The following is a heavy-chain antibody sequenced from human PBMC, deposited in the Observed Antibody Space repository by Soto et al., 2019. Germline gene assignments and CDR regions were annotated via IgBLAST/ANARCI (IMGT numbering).Heavy chain of an antibody. V-gene: IGHV3-33*05. D-gene: IGHD2-8*01. Sequence: QVQLVESGGGVVQPGRSLRLSCAASGFTFSNYGMHWVRQAPGKGLEWLAVIINDGSDEKYGDSVKGRVTISRDNSKNTLYLQINSLRVEDTAVYYGAREDDRPDNGLDMWGQGTVVTVSS. CDR3: AREDDRPDNGLDM. J-gene: IGHJ3*02. CDR2: IINDGSDE. CDR1: GFTFSNYG.